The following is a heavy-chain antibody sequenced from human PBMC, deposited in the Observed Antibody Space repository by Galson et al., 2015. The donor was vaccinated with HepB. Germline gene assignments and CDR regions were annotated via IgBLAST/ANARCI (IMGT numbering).Heavy chain of an antibody. CDR3: ARDSGITGADDY. CDR1: RVTVSSSY. J-gene: IGHJ4*02. V-gene: IGHV3-48*01. Sequence: SLRLSCAASRVTVSSSYMTWVRQAPGKGLEWVSYIYRDGLTIYYADSVKGRFSISRDNAKISLYLQMNSLRAEDTAVYYCARDSGITGADDYWGQGTLVTVSS. CDR2: IYRDGLTI. D-gene: IGHD1-14*01.